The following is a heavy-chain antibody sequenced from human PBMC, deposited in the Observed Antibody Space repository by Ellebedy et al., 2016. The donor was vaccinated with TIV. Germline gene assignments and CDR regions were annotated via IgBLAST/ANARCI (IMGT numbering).Heavy chain of an antibody. CDR3: ARSAQVLRFLEWQNWFDP. Sequence: ASVKVSCXASGYTFTSYAMHWVRQAPGQRLEWMGWINAGNGNTKYSQKFQGRVTITRDTSASTAYMELSSLRSEDTAVYYCARSAQVLRFLEWQNWFDPWGQGTLVTVSS. V-gene: IGHV1-3*01. CDR1: GYTFTSYA. D-gene: IGHD3-3*01. J-gene: IGHJ5*02. CDR2: INAGNGNT.